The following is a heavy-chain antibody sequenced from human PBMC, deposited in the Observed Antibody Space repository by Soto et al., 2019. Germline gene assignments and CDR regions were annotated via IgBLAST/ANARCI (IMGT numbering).Heavy chain of an antibody. CDR2: IYSTGNT. D-gene: IGHD2-2*01. CDR1: GDSMTSGDYS. Sequence: PSETLSLTCTVSGDSMTSGDYSWSWIRQPPGKGLEWLGYIYSTGNTHYSPSLKSRVSISQDRSKNQFSLELTSVTAADTAVYYCARGDYQYSIDYWGQGTLVTAPQ. J-gene: IGHJ4*02. CDR3: ARGDYQYSIDY. V-gene: IGHV4-30-2*01.